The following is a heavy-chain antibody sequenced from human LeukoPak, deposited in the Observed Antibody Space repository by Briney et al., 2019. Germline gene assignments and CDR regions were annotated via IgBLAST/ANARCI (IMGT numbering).Heavy chain of an antibody. CDR1: GGSISSSYYY. V-gene: IGHV4-39*02. D-gene: IGHD3-22*01. CDR3: AKETPMYHGSTGYTSYGMDV. Sequence: ASETLSLTCTVSGGSISSSYYYWGWIRQPPGKGLEWIGSIYYSGSTYYNPSLKSRVTISVDTSKNQFSLKLRSVTAADTAVYYCAKETPMYHGSTGYTSYGMDVWGQGTTVTVS. CDR2: IYYSGST. J-gene: IGHJ6*02.